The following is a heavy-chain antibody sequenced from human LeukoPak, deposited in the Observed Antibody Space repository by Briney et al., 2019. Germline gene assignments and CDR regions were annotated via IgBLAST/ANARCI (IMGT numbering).Heavy chain of an antibody. J-gene: IGHJ6*02. Sequence: PGGSLRLSCAASGFTFSSYAMSWVRQAPGKGLEWVSAISGSGGSTYYADSVKGRFTISRDNSRNTLYLQMNSLGAEDTAVYYCAKDLGGAEVVVAAIGSRDGGFRGYYYYGMDVWGQGTTVTVSS. CDR1: GFTFSSYA. V-gene: IGHV3-23*01. CDR2: ISGSGGST. CDR3: AKDLGGAEVVVAAIGSRDGGFRGYYYYGMDV. D-gene: IGHD2-15*01.